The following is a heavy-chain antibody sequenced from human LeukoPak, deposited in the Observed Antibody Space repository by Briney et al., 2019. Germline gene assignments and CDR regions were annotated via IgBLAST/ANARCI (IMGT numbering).Heavy chain of an antibody. CDR1: GGSFSGYY. D-gene: IGHD1-26*01. Sequence: MASETLSLTCAVYGGSFSGYYWSWIRQPPGKGLEWIGYIYYSGSTNYNPSLKSRVTISVDTSKNQFSLKQSSVTAADTAVYYCARLSVGATSNWYFDLWGRGTLVTVSS. CDR2: IYYSGST. V-gene: IGHV4-59*08. CDR3: ARLSVGATSNWYFDL. J-gene: IGHJ2*01.